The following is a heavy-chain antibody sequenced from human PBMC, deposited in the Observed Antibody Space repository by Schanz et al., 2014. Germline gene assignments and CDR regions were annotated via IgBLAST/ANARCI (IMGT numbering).Heavy chain of an antibody. CDR3: ARAGCDADNWFDP. CDR1: GFTFSSYS. CDR2: ISGSSRTI. V-gene: IGHV3-48*01. Sequence: EVQLVESGGGLVQPGGSLRLSCAASGFTFSSYSMNWVRQAPGKGLEWVSYISGSSRTIYYADSVRGRFTISRDNAENTLFLQMNSLRAEDTAVYYCARAGCDADNWFDPWGQGTLVTVSS. D-gene: IGHD6-19*01. J-gene: IGHJ5*02.